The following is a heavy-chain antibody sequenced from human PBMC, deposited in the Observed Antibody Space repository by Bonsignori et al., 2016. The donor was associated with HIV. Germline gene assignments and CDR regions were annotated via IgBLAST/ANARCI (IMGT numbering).Heavy chain of an antibody. D-gene: IGHD1-26*01. CDR3: ARVWVL. J-gene: IGHJ3*01. V-gene: IGHV4-34*01. CDR2: INHSGST. Sequence: WIRQPPGKGLEWIGEINHSGSTNYNPSLKSRVTISVDTSKNQFSLKLSSVTAADTAVYYCARVWVLWGQGTMVTVSS.